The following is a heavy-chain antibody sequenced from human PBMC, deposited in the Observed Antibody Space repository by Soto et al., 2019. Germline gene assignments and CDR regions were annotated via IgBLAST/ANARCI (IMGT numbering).Heavy chain of an antibody. Sequence: ASVKASCKASGYTFTSYGISWVRQAPGQGLEWMGWISAYNGNTNYAQKLQGRVTMTTDTSTSTAYMELRSLRSDDTAVYYCARVGYYDFWSNYYGMDVWGQGTTVTVSS. CDR3: ARVGYYDFWSNYYGMDV. J-gene: IGHJ6*02. V-gene: IGHV1-18*01. CDR2: ISAYNGNT. CDR1: GYTFTSYG. D-gene: IGHD3-3*01.